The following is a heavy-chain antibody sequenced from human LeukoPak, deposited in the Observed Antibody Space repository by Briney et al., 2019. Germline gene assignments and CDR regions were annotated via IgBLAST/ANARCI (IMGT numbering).Heavy chain of an antibody. D-gene: IGHD4-11*01. CDR2: ISGSGRDI. CDR1: GFTFSTYS. J-gene: IGHJ4*02. V-gene: IGHV3-21*01. CDR3: ARGDTIVTRHFDY. Sequence: GGSLRLSCAASGFTFSTYSVTWVRQAPGKGLEWVSIISGSGRDIFYADSVKGRFTISRDNAKNSLYLQMNSLRAEDTSVYYCARGDTIVTRHFDYWGQGTLVTVSS.